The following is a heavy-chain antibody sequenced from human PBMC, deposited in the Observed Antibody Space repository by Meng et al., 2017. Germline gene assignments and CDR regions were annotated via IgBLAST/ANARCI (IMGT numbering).Heavy chain of an antibody. V-gene: IGHV3-72*01. J-gene: IGHJ4*02. CDR1: GFTFSDHY. CDR2: SRNKDKSYTT. CDR3: ARLRISYYPDY. Sequence: GESLKISCAASGFTFSDHYMDWVRQAPGKGLEWVARSRNKDKSYTTEYAASVKGRFTIARDGSKNALSLQMNSLETEDTAVYYCARLRISYYPDYWGQGTLVTVSS. D-gene: IGHD2/OR15-2a*01.